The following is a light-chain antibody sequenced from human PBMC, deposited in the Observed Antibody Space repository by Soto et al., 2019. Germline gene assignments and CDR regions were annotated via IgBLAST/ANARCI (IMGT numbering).Light chain of an antibody. Sequence: EILLTQSPATLSSSPGETATLSCRANQYVGTRLAWYQHKPGQAPRLLIYYTSNRATGIPARFSGSGSGTDFTLTINSLAPEDFAIYYCHQRQSWPRTFGQGTKVDIK. CDR3: HQRQSWPRT. V-gene: IGKV3-11*01. CDR2: YTS. CDR1: QYVGTR. J-gene: IGKJ1*01.